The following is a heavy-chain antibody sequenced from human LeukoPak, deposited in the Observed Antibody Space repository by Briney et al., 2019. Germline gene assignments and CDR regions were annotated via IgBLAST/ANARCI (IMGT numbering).Heavy chain of an antibody. CDR3: ARDREMGYYHYYYMDV. J-gene: IGHJ6*03. CDR2: INWNGGST. Sequence: RAGGSLRLSCAASGFTFDDYGMSWVRQAPGKGLEWVSGINWNGGSTGYADSVKGRFTVSRDNAKNSLSLQMHSLRAEDTAVYYCARDREMGYYHYYYMDVWGKGTTVTVSS. V-gene: IGHV3-20*04. CDR1: GFTFDDYG. D-gene: IGHD2-8*01.